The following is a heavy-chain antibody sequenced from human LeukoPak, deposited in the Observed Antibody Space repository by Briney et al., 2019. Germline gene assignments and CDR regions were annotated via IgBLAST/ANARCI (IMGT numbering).Heavy chain of an antibody. CDR1: GGPFSGFS. V-gene: IGHV3-23*01. J-gene: IGHJ4*02. D-gene: IGHD5-24*01. CDR2: ISGSGGST. Sequence: PSETLSLTCVVNGGPFSGFSWTWIRQPPGKGLEWVSAISGSGGSTYYADSVKGRFTISRDNSKNTLYLQMNSLRAEDTAVYYCAKDTASQRWLQLPSDYWGQGTLVTVSS. CDR3: AKDTASQRWLQLPSDY.